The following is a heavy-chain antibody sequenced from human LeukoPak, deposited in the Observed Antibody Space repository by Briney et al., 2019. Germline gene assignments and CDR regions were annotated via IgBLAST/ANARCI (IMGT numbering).Heavy chain of an antibody. CDR2: IKQDGSEK. CDR3: ARHSGTYFDY. D-gene: IGHD1-26*01. Sequence: GGSLRLSCGASGFTFSSYWMSWVRQAPGKGLEWVANIKQDGSEKYYVESVKGRFTISRDNARNSLFLQMNSLRAEDVAIYYCARHSGTYFDYWGPGTLVTVSS. J-gene: IGHJ4*02. CDR1: GFTFSSYW. V-gene: IGHV3-7*01.